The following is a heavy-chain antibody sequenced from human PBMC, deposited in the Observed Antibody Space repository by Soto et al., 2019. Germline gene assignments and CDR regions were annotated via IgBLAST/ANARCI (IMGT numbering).Heavy chain of an antibody. CDR2: INSGGSLI. CDR3: VRDSSGSY. Sequence: GGSLRLSWAASGFTFGSYWVHWVRQAPGKGLVWVSRINSGGSLITYADSVMGRFTISRDNAKNTLYLQMDSLIRQDTTVYHCVRDSSGSYWGKETRVTVSS. V-gene: IGHV3-74*03. J-gene: IGHJ4*02. CDR1: GFTFGSYW. D-gene: IGHD6-19*01.